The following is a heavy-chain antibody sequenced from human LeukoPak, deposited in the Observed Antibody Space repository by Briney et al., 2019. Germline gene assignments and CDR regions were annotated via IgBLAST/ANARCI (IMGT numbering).Heavy chain of an antibody. CDR3: ARVGFGELLPPYYYYGMDV. Sequence: ASVKVSCKASGGTFSSYAISWVRQAPGQGLEWMGGIIPIFGTANYAQKLQGRVTITADESTSTAYMELSSLRSEDTAVYYCARVGFGELLPPYYYYGMDVWGKGTTVTVSS. CDR2: IIPIFGTA. D-gene: IGHD3-10*01. J-gene: IGHJ6*04. CDR1: GGTFSSYA. V-gene: IGHV1-69*13.